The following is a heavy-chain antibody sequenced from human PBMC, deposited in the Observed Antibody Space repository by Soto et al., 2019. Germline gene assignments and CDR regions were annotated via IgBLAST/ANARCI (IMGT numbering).Heavy chain of an antibody. Sequence: QVQLVESGAEVKKPWASVKVSCKASGYTFTVYYMHWVRQAPGQWLEWMGWINPNSGGTNYAQKFQGWGTTTRDRSLSPAHMELSRRSSDDTAVYYCARRCGDDRYYYFAYWGKGTLVPVSS. J-gene: IGHJ4*02. CDR2: INPNSGGT. V-gene: IGHV1-2*04. D-gene: IGHD4-17*01. CDR3: ARRCGDDRYYYFAY. CDR1: GYTFTVYY.